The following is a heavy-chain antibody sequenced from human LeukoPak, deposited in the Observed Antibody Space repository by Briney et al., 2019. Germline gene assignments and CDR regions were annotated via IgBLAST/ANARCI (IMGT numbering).Heavy chain of an antibody. V-gene: IGHV1-18*01. D-gene: IGHD1-26*01. J-gene: IGHJ4*02. CDR2: ISAYNGNT. Sequence: ASVKVSCKASGYTFTSYGISWVRQVPGQGLEWMGWISAYNGNTNYAQKLQGRVTMTTDTSTSTAYMELRSLRSDDTAVYYCARDSAPHLYVDGGATGDYWGQGTLVTVSS. CDR1: GYTFTSYG. CDR3: ARDSAPHLYVDGGATGDY.